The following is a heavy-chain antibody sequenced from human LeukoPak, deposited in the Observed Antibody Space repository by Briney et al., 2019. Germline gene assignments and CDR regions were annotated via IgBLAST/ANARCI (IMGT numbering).Heavy chain of an antibody. Sequence: NASQTLSLTCTVSGGSISSGSYYWSWIRQPPGKGLEWIGYIYYSGSTYYNPSLKSRVTISVDTSKNQFSLKLSSVTAADTAVYYCARVAVDTAPLDYWGQGTLVTVSS. D-gene: IGHD5-18*01. CDR1: GGSISSGSYY. CDR3: ARVAVDTAPLDY. J-gene: IGHJ4*02. CDR2: IYYSGST. V-gene: IGHV4-30-4*08.